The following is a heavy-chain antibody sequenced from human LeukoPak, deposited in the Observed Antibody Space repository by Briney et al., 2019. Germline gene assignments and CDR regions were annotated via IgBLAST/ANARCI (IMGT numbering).Heavy chain of an antibody. D-gene: IGHD4-23*01. Sequence: PGGSLRLSCAASGFTFSSYSMNWVRQAPGKGLEWVSFISGSSSYINYTDSVKGRFTISRDNAKNSLYLQMNSLGAEDTAVYYCVSGYGGKTTWGQGILVTVSS. V-gene: IGHV3-21*01. CDR2: ISGSSSYI. CDR3: VSGYGGKTT. CDR1: GFTFSSYS. J-gene: IGHJ4*02.